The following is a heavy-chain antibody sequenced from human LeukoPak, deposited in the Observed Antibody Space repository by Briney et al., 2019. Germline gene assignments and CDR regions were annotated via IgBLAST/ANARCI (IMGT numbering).Heavy chain of an antibody. Sequence: QSGGTLRLSCSASGFTFSTYGMSWVRQAPGKGLEWVSSISGSGGSTYYADSVKGRFTISRDNSKSTLLLQMNSLRAEDTAVYYCAKVRWDNSGWYYLDSWGQGTLVTVSS. J-gene: IGHJ4*02. D-gene: IGHD6-19*01. CDR1: GFTFSTYG. V-gene: IGHV3-23*01. CDR2: ISGSGGST. CDR3: AKVRWDNSGWYYLDS.